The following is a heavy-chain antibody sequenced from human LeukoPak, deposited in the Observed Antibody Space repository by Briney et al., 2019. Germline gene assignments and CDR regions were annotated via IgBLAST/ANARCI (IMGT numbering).Heavy chain of an antibody. V-gene: IGHV3-30*02. CDR1: GFTFSSYG. D-gene: IGHD3-10*01. CDR2: IRYDGSNK. Sequence: PGRSLRLSCAASGFTFSSYGMHWVRQAPGKGLEWVAFIRYDGSNKYYADSVKGRFTISRDNSKNTLYLQMNSLRAEDTAVYYCAKDNELLWFGELGYWGQGTLVTVSS. CDR3: AKDNELLWFGELGY. J-gene: IGHJ4*02.